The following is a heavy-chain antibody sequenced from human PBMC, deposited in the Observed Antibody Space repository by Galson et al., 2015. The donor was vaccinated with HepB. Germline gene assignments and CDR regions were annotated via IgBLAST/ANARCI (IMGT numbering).Heavy chain of an antibody. V-gene: IGHV3-23*01. J-gene: IGHJ4*02. CDR1: GFTFSNYA. CDR2: ISGRSGST. D-gene: IGHD5-18*01. Sequence: SLRLSCAASGFTFSNYAMSWVRLAPGKGLEWVSDISGRSGSTDYADSVKGRFIISRDNSKNTLFLQMNSLRVEDTALYYCAKALRGYSYYDSWGQGTLVTVSS. CDR3: AKALRGYSYYDS.